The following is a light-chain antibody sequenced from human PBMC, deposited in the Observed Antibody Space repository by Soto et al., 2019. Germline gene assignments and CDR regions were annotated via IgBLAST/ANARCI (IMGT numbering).Light chain of an antibody. CDR3: SSYSDSSTLWV. CDR1: SSDVGGYPY. V-gene: IGLV2-14*01. Sequence: QSALTQPASVSGSPGQSITISCTGTSSDVGGYPYVSWYRQHPGIAPKLIISEVSNRPSGVSNRFSGSKSGNTASLTISGLQTEDEADYYCSSYSDSSTLWVFGTGTKLTVL. CDR2: EVS. J-gene: IGLJ1*01.